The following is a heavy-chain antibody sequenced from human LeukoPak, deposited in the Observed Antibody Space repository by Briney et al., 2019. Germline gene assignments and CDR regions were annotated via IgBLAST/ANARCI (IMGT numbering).Heavy chain of an antibody. Sequence: SETLSLTCSVSGGSSTNYYWSWIRQPPGKGLEWVGSIYYSGITYYNPSLQSRVTISVDTSKNQFSLRLISVAAADTAVYYCARGLYSTGWYEFDYWGQGTLVTVSS. D-gene: IGHD6-19*01. CDR3: ARGLYSTGWYEFDY. CDR2: IYYSGIT. J-gene: IGHJ4*02. CDR1: GGSSTNYY. V-gene: IGHV4-59*05.